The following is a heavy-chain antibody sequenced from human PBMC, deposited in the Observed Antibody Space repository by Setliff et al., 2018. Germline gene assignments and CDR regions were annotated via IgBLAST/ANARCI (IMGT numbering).Heavy chain of an antibody. CDR3: ARGAYDSYYFDY. CDR1: GGSISSGSYY. D-gene: IGHD3-16*01. J-gene: IGHJ4*02. CDR2: IYSSGST. Sequence: TLSLTCTVSGGSISSGSYYWSWIRQPAGKGLEWIGHIYSSGSTNYNPSLKSRVTISVDRSKNQFSLKLSSVIAADTAVYYCARGAYDSYYFDYWGQGTLVTVSS. V-gene: IGHV4-61*09.